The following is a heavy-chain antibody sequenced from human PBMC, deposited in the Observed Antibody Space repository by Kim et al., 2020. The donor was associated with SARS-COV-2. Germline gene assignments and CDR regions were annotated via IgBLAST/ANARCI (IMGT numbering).Heavy chain of an antibody. D-gene: IGHD3-10*01. Sequence: SETLSLTCAVYGGSFSGYYWSWIRQPPGKGLEWIGEINHSGSTNYNPSLKSRVTISVDTSKNQFSLKLSSVTAADTAVYYCASNYGSGSYSSYWGQGTLVTVSS. CDR2: INHSGST. J-gene: IGHJ4*02. CDR3: ASNYGSGSYSSY. V-gene: IGHV4-34*01. CDR1: GGSFSGYY.